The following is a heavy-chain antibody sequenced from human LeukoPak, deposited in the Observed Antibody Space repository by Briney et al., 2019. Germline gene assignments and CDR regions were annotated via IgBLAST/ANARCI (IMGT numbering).Heavy chain of an antibody. J-gene: IGHJ4*02. CDR1: GFTFYEYT. Sequence: GGSLRLSCAASGFTFYEYTMHWVRQAPGKGLEWVSLISWDGGSTYYADSVKGRFTISRDNSKNSLYLQMNSLRTEDTALYYCAKGAVVLMVYAHFDYWGQGTLVTVSS. D-gene: IGHD2-8*01. CDR2: ISWDGGST. V-gene: IGHV3-43*01. CDR3: AKGAVVLMVYAHFDY.